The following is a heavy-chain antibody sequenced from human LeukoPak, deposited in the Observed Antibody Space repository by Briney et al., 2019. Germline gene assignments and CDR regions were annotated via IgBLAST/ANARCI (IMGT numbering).Heavy chain of an antibody. D-gene: IGHD3-22*01. Sequence: SETLSLTCTVSGGSISSSSFYWGWIRQPPGKGLEWIGYIYYSGSTNYNPSLKSRVTISVETSKNQFSLKLSSVTAADTAVYYCARVTGYMIEDYFDYWGQGTLVTVSS. J-gene: IGHJ4*02. CDR2: IYYSGST. CDR1: GGSISSSSFY. V-gene: IGHV4-61*05. CDR3: ARVTGYMIEDYFDY.